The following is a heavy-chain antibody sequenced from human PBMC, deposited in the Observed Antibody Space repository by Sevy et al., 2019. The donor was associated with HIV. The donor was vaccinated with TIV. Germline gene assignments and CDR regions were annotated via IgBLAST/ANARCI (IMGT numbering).Heavy chain of an antibody. CDR1: GYTLTELS. Sequence: ASVKVSCKVSGYTLTELSMHWVRHAPGKGLEWMGGFDPEDGETIYAQKFQGRVTMTEDTSTDTAYMELSSLRSEDTAVYYCATSLGRGIPAFDIWGQGTMVTVSS. CDR2: FDPEDGET. D-gene: IGHD3-16*01. CDR3: ATSLGRGIPAFDI. V-gene: IGHV1-24*01. J-gene: IGHJ3*02.